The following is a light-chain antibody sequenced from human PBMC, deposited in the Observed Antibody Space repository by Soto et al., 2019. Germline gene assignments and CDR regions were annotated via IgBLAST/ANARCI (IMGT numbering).Light chain of an antibody. V-gene: IGKV3-20*01. CDR2: GAS. J-gene: IGKJ1*01. Sequence: IVLTQSPGTLSLSPGERATLSCRASQSVSSSCLAWYQQKPGQAPRLLIYGASSRATGIPDRFSGSGSGTDFTLTISRLEPEDFAVYYCQQYHTFPPWTFGQGTKVEIK. CDR1: QSVSSSC. CDR3: QQYHTFPPWT.